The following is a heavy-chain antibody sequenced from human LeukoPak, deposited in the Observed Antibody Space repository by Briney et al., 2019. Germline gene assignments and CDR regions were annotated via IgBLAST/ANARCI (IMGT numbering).Heavy chain of an antibody. D-gene: IGHD5-24*01. Sequence: PGGSLRLSCAASGLTFSSYWMHWVRQAPGKGLVWVSRINSDGSSTSYADSVKGRFTISRDNAKNTLYLQMNSLRAEDTAVYYCARDPGRRDGYKGGFDYWGQGTLVTVSS. J-gene: IGHJ4*02. CDR1: GLTFSSYW. CDR2: INSDGSST. V-gene: IGHV3-74*01. CDR3: ARDPGRRDGYKGGFDY.